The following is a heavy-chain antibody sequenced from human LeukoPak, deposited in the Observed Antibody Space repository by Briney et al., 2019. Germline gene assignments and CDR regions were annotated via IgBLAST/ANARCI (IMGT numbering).Heavy chain of an antibody. CDR3: ARAPHRNLLLNYDYVFDY. CDR2: MNTNSGNT. D-gene: IGHD3-16*01. J-gene: IGHJ4*02. V-gene: IGHV1-8*03. CDR1: GYTFSSYD. Sequence: GASVKVSFKATGYTFSSYDINWVRQASGQGLEWMGWMNTNSGNTDYAQKFRGGVTFTRDTSITTAYMELSSLGSEDTAVYYCARAPHRNLLLNYDYVFDYWGQGTLVTVSS.